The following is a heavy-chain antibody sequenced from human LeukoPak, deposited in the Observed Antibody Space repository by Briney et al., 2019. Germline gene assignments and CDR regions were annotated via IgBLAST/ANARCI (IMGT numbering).Heavy chain of an antibody. CDR3: ARVGYSYVINDWSRTGLGAYPTKYYYHMDV. CDR2: INPSGST. J-gene: IGHJ6*03. CDR1: GGSFSDYY. D-gene: IGHD5-18*01. Sequence: SETLSLTCAVYGGSFSDYYWSWIRQPPGKGLEWIGEINPSGSTNYSPSLKSRVTISVDTSKIQFSLKLSSVAAADTAVYFCARVGYSYVINDWSRTGLGAYPTKYYYHMDVWDKGTTVTVSS. V-gene: IGHV4-34*01.